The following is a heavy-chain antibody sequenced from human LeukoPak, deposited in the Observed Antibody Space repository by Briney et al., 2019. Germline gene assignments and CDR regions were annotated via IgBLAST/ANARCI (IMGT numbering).Heavy chain of an antibody. D-gene: IGHD1-26*01. J-gene: IGHJ4*02. V-gene: IGHV3-48*03. Sequence: GGSLRLSCAASGFTFSSYEMNWVRQAPGKGLEWVSYIDSSGSNIHYADSVKGRFTISRDNAKNSHYLQMNSLRAEDTAVYYCARGGSYYIYWGQGTLVTVSS. CDR1: GFTFSSYE. CDR2: IDSSGSNI. CDR3: ARGGSYYIY.